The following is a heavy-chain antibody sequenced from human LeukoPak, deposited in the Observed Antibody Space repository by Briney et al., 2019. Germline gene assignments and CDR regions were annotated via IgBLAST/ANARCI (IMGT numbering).Heavy chain of an antibody. CDR1: GFTFSSYA. Sequence: GGSLRLSCAASGFTFSSYAMSWVRQAPGKGLEWVSSIIGSGGRTYYTDSVQGRFTISRDNSKSTLYLQMNSLRAEETAVYYCAKAPDPGYGDYPIFDYWGQGTLVTVSS. D-gene: IGHD4-17*01. CDR2: IIGSGGRT. V-gene: IGHV3-23*01. CDR3: AKAPDPGYGDYPIFDY. J-gene: IGHJ4*02.